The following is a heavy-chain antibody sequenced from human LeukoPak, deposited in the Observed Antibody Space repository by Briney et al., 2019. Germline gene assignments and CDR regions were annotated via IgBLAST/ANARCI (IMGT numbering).Heavy chain of an antibody. V-gene: IGHV1-8*01. Sequence: ASVKVSCKASAYTFTNYDINWVRQATGQGLEWMGWISPDSGNTGYAQKFQGRVTMTRDTSISTAYMELSSLRSEDTAVYYCARGRGYSSNVYYFDYWGQGTLVTVSS. CDR2: ISPDSGNT. CDR3: ARGRGYSSNVYYFDY. J-gene: IGHJ4*02. CDR1: AYTFTNYD. D-gene: IGHD6-13*01.